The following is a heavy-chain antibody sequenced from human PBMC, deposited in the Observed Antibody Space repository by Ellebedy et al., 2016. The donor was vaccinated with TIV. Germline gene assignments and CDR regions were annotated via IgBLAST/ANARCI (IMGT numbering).Heavy chain of an antibody. D-gene: IGHD3-10*01. CDR1: GFTFGSHY. J-gene: IGHJ4*02. Sequence: PGGSLRLSCVASGFTFGSHYMSWVRQAPGKGLECVAKVHPHGGQKYYVDSVKGRFTISRDNAKNALYLEINSLRVEDTAVYYCAKEESWRLDYWGQGTLVTVSS. V-gene: IGHV3-7*01. CDR3: AKEESWRLDY. CDR2: VHPHGGQK.